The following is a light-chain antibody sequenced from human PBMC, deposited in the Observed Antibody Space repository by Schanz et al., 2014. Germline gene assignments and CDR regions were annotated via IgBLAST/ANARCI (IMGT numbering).Light chain of an antibody. CDR1: SSDIGRNY. Sequence: QSVLTQPPSASGTPGQTVTISCSGSSSDIGRNYVFWFQQLPGSAPKRLIYRDNQRSSGISDRLSASKSGTSASLAISGLRSEDEADYYCAAWDDTLNNWLFGGGTKLTVL. J-gene: IGLJ3*02. V-gene: IGLV1-47*01. CDR3: AAWDDTLNNWL. CDR2: RDN.